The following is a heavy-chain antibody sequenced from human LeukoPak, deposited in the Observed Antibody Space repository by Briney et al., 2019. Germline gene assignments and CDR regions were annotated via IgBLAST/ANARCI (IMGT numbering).Heavy chain of an antibody. J-gene: IGHJ5*02. V-gene: IGHV1-69*05. CDR2: IIPIFGTA. CDR3: ARDRCSGGSCYTFYWFDP. Sequence: GASVKVSCKASGGTFSSYAISWVRQATGQGLEWMGRIIPIFGTANYAQKFQGRVTITTDESTSAAYLCLSSLRSEDTAVYYCARDRCSGGSCYTFYWFDPWGQGTLVTVSS. D-gene: IGHD2-15*01. CDR1: GGTFSSYA.